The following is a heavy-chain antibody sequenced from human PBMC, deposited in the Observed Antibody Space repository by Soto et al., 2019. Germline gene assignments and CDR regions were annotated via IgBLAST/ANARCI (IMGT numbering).Heavy chain of an antibody. V-gene: IGHV1-24*01. J-gene: IGHJ4*02. Sequence: ASVKVSCKVSGYTLTELSMHWVRQAPGKGLEWMGGFDPEDGETIYAQKFQGRVTVTEDTSTDTAYMELSSLRSEDTAVYYCATVSLFSLYYFDYWGQGTLVTVSS. CDR2: FDPEDGET. CDR3: ATVSLFSLYYFDY. D-gene: IGHD3-10*02. CDR1: GYTLTELS.